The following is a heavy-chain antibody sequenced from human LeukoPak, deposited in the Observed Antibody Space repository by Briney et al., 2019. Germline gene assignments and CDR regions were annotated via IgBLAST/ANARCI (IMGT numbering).Heavy chain of an antibody. V-gene: IGHV4-39*01. CDR1: GGSITSSSYY. CDR3: ARRLGNTRTFDY. Sequence: SETLSLTCTVSGGSITSSSYYWGWIRQPPGKGLEWIGSIYYSGSTYYNPSLKSRVTISVDTSKNQFSLKVSSVTAADTAVYYCARRLGNTRTFDYWGQGTLVTVSS. CDR2: IYYSGST. J-gene: IGHJ4*02. D-gene: IGHD1-26*01.